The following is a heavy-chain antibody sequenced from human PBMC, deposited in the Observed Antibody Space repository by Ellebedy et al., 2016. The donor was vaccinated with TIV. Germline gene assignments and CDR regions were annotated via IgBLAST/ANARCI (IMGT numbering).Heavy chain of an antibody. CDR2: IYHSGST. CDR1: GASISGSLYY. Sequence: MPSETLSLTCTVSGASISGSLYYWGWIRQPPGKGLEWIGRIYHSGSTSYNPSLQSRVSLSVDTSNNQFSLRLSSVTAADTALYYCVRQSHHIAVAWGQGTLVTVSS. D-gene: IGHD6-19*01. V-gene: IGHV4-39*01. J-gene: IGHJ5*02. CDR3: VRQSHHIAVA.